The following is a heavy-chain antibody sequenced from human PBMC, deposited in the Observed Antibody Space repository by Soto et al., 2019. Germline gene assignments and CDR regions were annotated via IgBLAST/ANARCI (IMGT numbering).Heavy chain of an antibody. CDR3: AKLGSQYSGSYSTYFEY. J-gene: IGHJ4*02. CDR2: ISYDGSNK. CDR1: GFTFSSYG. D-gene: IGHD1-26*01. Sequence: QVQLVESGGGVVQPGRSLRLSCVASGFTFSSYGMHWVRQAPGKGLEWVAVISYDGSNKYYADSVKGRFTISRDNSKNTLYLQMNSLRAEDTAVYYCAKLGSQYSGSYSTYFEYWGQGTLVTVSS. V-gene: IGHV3-30*18.